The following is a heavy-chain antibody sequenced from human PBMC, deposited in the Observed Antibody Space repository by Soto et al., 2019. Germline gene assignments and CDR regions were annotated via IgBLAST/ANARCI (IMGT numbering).Heavy chain of an antibody. J-gene: IGHJ6*02. V-gene: IGHV1-69*12. CDR1: GGTFSSYT. CDR2: IIPYFGTS. D-gene: IGHD3-3*01. Sequence: QVKLVQSGAEVKKPGSSVKISCKASGGTFSSYTFSWVRQAPGQGLEWMGGIIPYFGTSNYAQKFQGRVTITADDSTSTAFMELSSLRSEDTAVYYCARDEIGVVITPQVWGQGTTVIVS. CDR3: ARDEIGVVITPQV.